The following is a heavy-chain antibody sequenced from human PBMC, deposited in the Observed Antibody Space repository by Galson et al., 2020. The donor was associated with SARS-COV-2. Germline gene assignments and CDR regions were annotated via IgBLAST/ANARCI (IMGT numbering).Heavy chain of an antibody. CDR3: ARSEDYGDYSLLGAAEYFQH. Sequence: SVKVSCKASGGTFSSYAISWVRQAPGQGLEWMGGIIPIFGTANYAQKFQGRVTITPDESTSTAYMELSSLRSEDTAVYYCARSEDYGDYSLLGAAEYFQHWGQGTLVTVSS. V-gene: IGHV1-69*13. D-gene: IGHD4-17*01. CDR2: IIPIFGTA. CDR1: GGTFSSYA. J-gene: IGHJ1*01.